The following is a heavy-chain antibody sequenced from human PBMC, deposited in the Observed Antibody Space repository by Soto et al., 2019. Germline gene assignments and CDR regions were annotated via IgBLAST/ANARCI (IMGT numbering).Heavy chain of an antibody. Sequence: GRSLRLSCAASGFTFSDYGMHWVRQAPGKGLEWVAVIWYDGSNKYYADSVKGRFTISRDNSKNTLYLQMNSLRAEDTAVYYCARDYYRFNSGYGFSMDVLGQGNTVTGS. CDR2: IWYDGSNK. J-gene: IGHJ6*02. D-gene: IGHD5-12*01. CDR1: GFTFSDYG. CDR3: ARDYYRFNSGYGFSMDV. V-gene: IGHV3-33*01.